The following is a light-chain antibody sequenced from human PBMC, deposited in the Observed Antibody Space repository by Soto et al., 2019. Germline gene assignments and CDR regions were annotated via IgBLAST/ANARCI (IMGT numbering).Light chain of an antibody. CDR2: VVS. J-gene: IGKJ1*01. V-gene: IGKV1-39*01. Sequence: DIQMTQSPSSLSASVGDRVTITCRASQSISSHLNWYQQKPGKAPNLLIYVVSSLQSGVPSRFSGSGSGTDFTLTISSLQPEDFATYYCQQSYDTPPPFGQGTKVDIK. CDR3: QQSYDTPPP. CDR1: QSISSH.